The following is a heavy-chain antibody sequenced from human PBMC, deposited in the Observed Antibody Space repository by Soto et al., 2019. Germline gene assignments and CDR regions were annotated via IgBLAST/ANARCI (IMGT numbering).Heavy chain of an antibody. CDR1: GFPFSSYA. CDR2: ISGSGGST. V-gene: IGHV3-23*01. D-gene: IGHD2-8*01. Sequence: GGSLRLSCAASGFPFSSYAMSWVRQAPGKGLEWVSAISGSGGSTYYADSVKGRFTISRDNSKNTLYLQMNSLRAEDTAVYYCAKDGDYCTNGVCYMGYYGMDVWGQGTTVTVSS. CDR3: AKDGDYCTNGVCYMGYYGMDV. J-gene: IGHJ6*02.